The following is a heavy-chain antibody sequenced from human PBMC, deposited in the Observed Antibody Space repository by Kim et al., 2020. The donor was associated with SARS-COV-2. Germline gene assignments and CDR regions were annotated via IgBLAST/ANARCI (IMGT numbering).Heavy chain of an antibody. V-gene: IGHV4-31*03. Sequence: SETLSLTCTVSGASISSGGFYWTWIRQHPGKGLEWIGYIFDGGVTYYNPSLESRVTISEETSKNQFSLKLSSVTAADTAVYYCARSELHSGDSVGYYHFDYWGQGTLVTVSS. CDR2: IFDGGVT. CDR1: GASISSGGFY. J-gene: IGHJ4*02. D-gene: IGHD3-22*01. CDR3: ARSELHSGDSVGYYHFDY.